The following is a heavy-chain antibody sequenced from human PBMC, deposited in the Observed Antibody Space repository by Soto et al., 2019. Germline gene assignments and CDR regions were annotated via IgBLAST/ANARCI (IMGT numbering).Heavy chain of an antibody. D-gene: IGHD4-17*01. V-gene: IGHV3-23*01. CDR3: EGGGDYIVYYYYYVDV. J-gene: IGHJ6*03. Sequence: PGGSLRLSCAACGFTFSSYAMSWVRQAPGKGLEWVSAISGSGGSTYYADSVKGRFTISRDNSKNTLYLQMNSLRAEDTAVYYCEGGGDYIVYYYYYVDVWGKGTPVTVPS. CDR1: GFTFSSYA. CDR2: ISGSGGST.